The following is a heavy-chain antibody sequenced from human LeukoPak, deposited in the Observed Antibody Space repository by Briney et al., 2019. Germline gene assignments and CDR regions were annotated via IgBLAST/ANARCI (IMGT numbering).Heavy chain of an antibody. CDR2: IYHSGST. CDR3: ARGRLSGYVDY. V-gene: IGHV4-30-2*01. D-gene: IGHD3-22*01. J-gene: IGHJ4*02. CDR1: GGSFSGYS. Sequence: LSLTCAVSGGSFSGYSWSWIRQPPGKGLEWIGYIYHSGSTYYNPSLKSRVTISVDRSKNQFSLKLSSVTAADTAVYYCARGRLSGYVDYWGQGTLVTVSS.